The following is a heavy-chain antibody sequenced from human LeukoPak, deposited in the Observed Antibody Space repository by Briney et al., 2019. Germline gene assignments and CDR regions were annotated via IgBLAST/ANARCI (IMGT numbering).Heavy chain of an antibody. CDR1: GFTFDDYG. CDR2: INWNGDST. V-gene: IGHV3-20*04. J-gene: IGHJ6*03. D-gene: IGHD3-16*02. Sequence: GGSLRLSCAASGFTFDDYGMSWVRHAPGKLLEWVSDINWNGDSTVYADSVKGRFTISRDNAKNSLYLQMNSLRAEDTALYYCARRESSYQNYYYYYHMDVWGKGTTVTVSS. CDR3: ARRESSYQNYYYYYHMDV.